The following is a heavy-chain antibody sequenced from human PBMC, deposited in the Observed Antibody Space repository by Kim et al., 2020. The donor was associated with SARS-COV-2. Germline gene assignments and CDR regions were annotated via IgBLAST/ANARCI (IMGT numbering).Heavy chain of an antibody. CDR3: VRGGGNSSYFPLRRNWFDP. Sequence: GGSLRLSCAASGFTFTSHAMSWVRQAPGKGLEWISSIEVTDQYIYYADSVRGRFTISRDNANNLLYLQMDSVKVEDTAVYFCVRGGGNSSYFPLRRNWFDPWGQGTLVSVSS. CDR2: IEVTDQYI. D-gene: IGHD5-18*01. J-gene: IGHJ5*02. CDR1: GFTFTSHA. V-gene: IGHV3-21*01.